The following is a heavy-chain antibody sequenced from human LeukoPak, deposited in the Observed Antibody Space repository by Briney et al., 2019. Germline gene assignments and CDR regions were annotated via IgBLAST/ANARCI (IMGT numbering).Heavy chain of an antibody. D-gene: IGHD5-24*01. CDR1: GGSVSSGSYY. Sequence: PSETLSLTCTVSGGSVSSGSYYRSWIRQPPGKGLEWIGYTYYSGSTNYNPSLKSRVTISVDTSKNQFSLKLSSVTAAETAVYYCARGALGWLQLEYYFDYWGQGTLVTVSS. CDR2: TYYSGST. V-gene: IGHV4-61*01. J-gene: IGHJ4*02. CDR3: ARGALGWLQLEYYFDY.